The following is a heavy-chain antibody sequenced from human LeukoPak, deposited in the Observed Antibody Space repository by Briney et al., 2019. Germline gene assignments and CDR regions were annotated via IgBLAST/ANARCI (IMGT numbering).Heavy chain of an antibody. J-gene: IGHJ4*02. Sequence: SVKVSCKASVGTFSSYAISWVRQAPGQGLEWMGGIIPIFGTANYAQKFQGRVTITTDESTSTAYMELSSLRSEDTAVYYCAREVIPYYYDSSGYFDYWGQGTLVTVSS. CDR1: VGTFSSYA. D-gene: IGHD3-22*01. CDR3: AREVIPYYYDSSGYFDY. V-gene: IGHV1-69*05. CDR2: IIPIFGTA.